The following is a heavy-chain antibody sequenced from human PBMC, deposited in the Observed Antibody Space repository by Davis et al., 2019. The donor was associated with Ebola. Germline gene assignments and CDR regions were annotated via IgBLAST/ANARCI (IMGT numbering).Heavy chain of an antibody. D-gene: IGHD1-26*01. CDR1: GGSFSGYY. V-gene: IGHV3-23*01. J-gene: IGHJ2*01. CDR2: ISGSGGST. CDR3: AKDVGSSYWYFDL. Sequence: PSETLSLTCAVYGGSFSGYYWSWIRQAPGKGLEWVSAISGSGGSTYYADSVKGRFTISRDNSKNTLYLQMNSLRAEDTAVYYCAKDVGSSYWYFDLWGRGTLVTVSS.